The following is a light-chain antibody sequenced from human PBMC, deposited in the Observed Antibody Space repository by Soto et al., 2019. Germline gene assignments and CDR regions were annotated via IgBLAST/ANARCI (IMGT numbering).Light chain of an antibody. CDR2: SNN. V-gene: IGLV1-47*02. Sequence: QSVLTQPPSASGTPGQRVTISCSGSSSNIGSNYVYWYQQLQGTAPKLLIYSNNQRPSGVPDRFSGSKSGTSASLAISGLRSEDEADYYCAAWDDSLSAVVFGGGTKVTVL. CDR1: SSNIGSNY. CDR3: AAWDDSLSAVV. J-gene: IGLJ2*01.